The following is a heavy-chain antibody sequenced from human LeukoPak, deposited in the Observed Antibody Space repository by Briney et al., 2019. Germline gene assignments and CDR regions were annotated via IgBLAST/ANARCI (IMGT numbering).Heavy chain of an antibody. CDR2: ISASGLST. D-gene: IGHD1-20*01. CDR3: AKETSITGAGDF. J-gene: IGHJ4*02. V-gene: IGHV3-23*01. Sequence: GGSLRLSCVASGFTFSNYAMSWVRQAPGKGLEYVSPISASGLSTYYTDSVRGRFTNSRDNPKNTLYLQMHSLRAEDTAVYYCAKETSITGAGDFWGQGALVTVSS. CDR1: GFTFSNYA.